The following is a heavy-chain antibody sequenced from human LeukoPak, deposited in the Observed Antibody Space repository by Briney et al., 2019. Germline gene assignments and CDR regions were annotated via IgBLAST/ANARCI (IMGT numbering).Heavy chain of an antibody. J-gene: IGHJ4*02. D-gene: IGHD5-24*01. CDR2: IYYSGST. CDR3: ARRRVDGYNYAFDY. Sequence: SETLSLTCTVSGGSISSGVYYWSWIRQHPGKGLEWIGYIYYSGSTYYNPSLKSRDTISVDTSKSQFSLKLSSVTAADTAVYYCARRRVDGYNYAFDYWGQGTLVTVSS. CDR1: GGSISSGVYY. V-gene: IGHV4-31*03.